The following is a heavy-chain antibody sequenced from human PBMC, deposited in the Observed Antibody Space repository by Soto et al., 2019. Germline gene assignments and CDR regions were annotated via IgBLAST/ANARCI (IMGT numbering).Heavy chain of an antibody. J-gene: IGHJ6*02. D-gene: IGHD2-21*01. CDR3: ARRIPFGYGMDV. V-gene: IGHV3-64*01. CDR1: GFTFSSYA. CDR2: ITSNGGNT. Sequence: EVQLVESGGGLVQPGGSKRLSCAASGFTFSSYAMHWVRQAPGKGLEYVSVITSNGGNTDYASSVKGRFTISRDNSKNTLYLQMGSLRAEDMAVYYCARRIPFGYGMDVWGQGTTVTVSS.